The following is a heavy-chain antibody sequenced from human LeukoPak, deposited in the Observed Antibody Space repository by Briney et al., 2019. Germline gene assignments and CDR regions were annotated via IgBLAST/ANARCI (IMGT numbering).Heavy chain of an antibody. V-gene: IGHV4-59*01. CDR1: GGSISSYY. CDR3: ARGVVGADYNWFDP. D-gene: IGHD1-26*01. J-gene: IGHJ5*02. Sequence: SETLSLTCTVSGGSISSYYWSWIRQPPGKGLEWIGYIYYSGSTNYNPSLKSRVTISVDTSKNQFSLKLSSVTAADTAVYYCARGVVGADYNWFDPWGQGTLVTVSS. CDR2: IYYSGST.